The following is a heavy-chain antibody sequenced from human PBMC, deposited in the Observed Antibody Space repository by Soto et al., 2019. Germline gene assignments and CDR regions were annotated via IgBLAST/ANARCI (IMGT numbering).Heavy chain of an antibody. V-gene: IGHV3-74*01. D-gene: IGHD6-19*01. CDR2: INSDGSST. CDR1: GFTFSSYW. CDR3: ARAGSGWDEYFQH. J-gene: IGHJ1*01. Sequence: GGSLRLSCAASGFTFSSYWMHWVRQAPGKGLVWVSRINSDGSSTSYADSVKGRFTISRDNAKNTLYLQMNSLRAEDTAVYYCARAGSGWDEYFQHWGQGTLVTVSS.